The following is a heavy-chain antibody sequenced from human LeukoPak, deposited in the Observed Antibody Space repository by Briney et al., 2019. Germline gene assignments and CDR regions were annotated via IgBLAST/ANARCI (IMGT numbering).Heavy chain of an antibody. CDR1: GFTFGDYA. J-gene: IGHJ4*02. D-gene: IGHD6-19*01. V-gene: IGHV3-49*04. CDR2: ARNRAYGGAT. Sequence: PGRSLRLSCTTSGFTFGDYAVAWVRQAPGKGLEWVGFARNRAYGGATEYAASAKGRFTISRDDSRNIAYLQMSGLQTDDTAVYYCSRGSIENGSGWYIDLWGEGTLVTVSS. CDR3: SRGSIENGSGWYIDL.